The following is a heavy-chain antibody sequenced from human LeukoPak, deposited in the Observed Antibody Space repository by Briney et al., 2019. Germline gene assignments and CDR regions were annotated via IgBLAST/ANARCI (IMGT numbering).Heavy chain of an antibody. Sequence: SETLSLTCTVSGGSISSYYWSWIRQPPGKGLEWIGYIYYSGSTNYNPSLKSRVTISVDTSKNQFSLKLSSVTAADTAVYYCARSYYYDSSGYYYYFDYWGQGTLVTVSS. D-gene: IGHD3-22*01. CDR1: GGSISSYY. J-gene: IGHJ4*02. CDR2: IYYSGST. V-gene: IGHV4-59*08. CDR3: ARSYYYDSSGYYYYFDY.